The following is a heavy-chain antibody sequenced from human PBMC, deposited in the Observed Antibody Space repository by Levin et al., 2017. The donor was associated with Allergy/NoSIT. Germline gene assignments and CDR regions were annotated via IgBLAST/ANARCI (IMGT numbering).Heavy chain of an antibody. Sequence: GESLKISCKASGYIFTNHYIHWVRQAPGQGLEWMGRITPKNGDTKYAEKFQGRVTMTRDTSITTAYMELSSLRSDDTAVYYCAREGVGDYGMNVWGQGTTVTVSS. D-gene: IGHD3-10*01. CDR1: GYIFTNHY. V-gene: IGHV1-2*06. CDR3: AREGVGDYGMNV. J-gene: IGHJ6*02. CDR2: ITPKNGDT.